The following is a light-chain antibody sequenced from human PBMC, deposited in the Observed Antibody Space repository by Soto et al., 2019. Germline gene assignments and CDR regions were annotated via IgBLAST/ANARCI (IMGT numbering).Light chain of an antibody. CDR3: QHYDSLPIT. V-gene: IGKV3-20*01. Sequence: EIVLTQSPGTLSLSPGERATLSCRASQSVSSSYLAWYQQKNGQTPRLLIYGASSRDTGIPDRFSGSGSGTDFTLTISRLEPEDFEVFYCQHYDSLPITFGQGTRLEIK. CDR2: GAS. CDR1: QSVSSSY. J-gene: IGKJ5*01.